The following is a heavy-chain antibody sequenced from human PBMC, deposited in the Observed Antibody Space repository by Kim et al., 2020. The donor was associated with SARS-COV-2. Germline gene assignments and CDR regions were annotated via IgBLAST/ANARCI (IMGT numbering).Heavy chain of an antibody. V-gene: IGHV3-43*01. CDR2: ISWDGGST. J-gene: IGHJ4*02. CDR3: AKGPMSLYYFDY. Sequence: GGSLRLSCAASGFTFDDYTMHWVRQAPGKGLEWVSLISWDGGSTYYADSVKGRFTISRDNSKNSLYLQMNSLRTEDTALYYCAKGPMSLYYFDYWGQGTLVTAPS. CDR1: GFTFDDYT. D-gene: IGHD3-22*01.